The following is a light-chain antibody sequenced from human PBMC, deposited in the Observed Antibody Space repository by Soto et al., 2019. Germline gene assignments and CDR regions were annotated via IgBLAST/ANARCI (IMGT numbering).Light chain of an antibody. Sequence: SYELTQPPSVSVAPGKTARIPCGGNNIGSKSVHWYQQRPGQAPVLVIYYDSDRPSGIPERFSGSNSGNTATLTISRVEAGDEADYYCQVWDSSSDRVFGGGTKVTVL. CDR3: QVWDSSSDRV. CDR2: YDS. V-gene: IGLV3-21*04. CDR1: NIGSKS. J-gene: IGLJ3*02.